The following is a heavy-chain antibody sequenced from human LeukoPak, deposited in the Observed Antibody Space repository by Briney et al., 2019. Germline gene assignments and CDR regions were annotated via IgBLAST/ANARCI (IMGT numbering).Heavy chain of an antibody. J-gene: IGHJ6*02. CDR3: ARDGPYGDCSRRCGMDV. D-gene: IGHD2-21*02. V-gene: IGHV1-2*02. Sequence: GASVKVSCKASGYTFTDFYLHWVGQAPGQGLEWMGWINPNSGGTNYAQKFQGRVTMTRDTSISTAYMELSRLRSDDTAVYYCARDGPYGDCSRRCGMDVWGQGTTVTVSS. CDR1: GYTFTDFY. CDR2: INPNSGGT.